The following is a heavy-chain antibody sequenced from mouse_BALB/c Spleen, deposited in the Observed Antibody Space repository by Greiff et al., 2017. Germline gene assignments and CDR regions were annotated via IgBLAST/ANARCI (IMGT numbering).Heavy chain of an antibody. CDR3: ARYDYDRFFAY. J-gene: IGHJ3*01. Sequence: EVQRVESGGGLVQPGGSRKLSCAASGFTFSSFGMHWVRQAPEKGLEWVAYISSGSSTIYYADTVKGRFTISRDNPKNTLFLQMTSLRSEDTAMYYCARYDYDRFFAYWGQGTLVTVSA. CDR1: GFTFSSFG. CDR2: ISSGSSTI. D-gene: IGHD2-4*01. V-gene: IGHV5-17*02.